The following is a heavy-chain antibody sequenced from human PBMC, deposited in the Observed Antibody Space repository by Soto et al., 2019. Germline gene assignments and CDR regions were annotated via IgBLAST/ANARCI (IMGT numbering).Heavy chain of an antibody. J-gene: IGHJ5*02. D-gene: IGHD4-4*01. V-gene: IGHV4-31*03. CDR1: GGSISSGGDY. CDR2: IYYSGST. CDR3: AREVERTGVTPYRDETGFDP. Sequence: SETLSLTCTVSGGSISSGGDYWSWIRQHPGKGLEWIGYIYYSGSTYYNPSLKSRVTISVDTSKNQFSLKLSSVTAADTAVYYCAREVERTGVTPYRDETGFDPWGQGTLVTVSS.